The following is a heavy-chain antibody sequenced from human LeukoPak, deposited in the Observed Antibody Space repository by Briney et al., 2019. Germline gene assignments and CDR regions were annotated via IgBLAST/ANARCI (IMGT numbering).Heavy chain of an antibody. CDR2: TYYRSTWYN. Sequence: SQTLSLTCAISGDIVSSNSVTWNWIRQSPSRGLEWLGRTYYRSTWYNDYAVCVRGRITVNPDTSKNQFSLHLNSVTPEDTAVYYCAREGPWDAMYYYDSSGYHNWFDPWGQGTLVTVSS. D-gene: IGHD3-22*01. V-gene: IGHV6-1*01. CDR3: AREGPWDAMYYYDSSGYHNWFDP. CDR1: GDIVSSNSVT. J-gene: IGHJ5*02.